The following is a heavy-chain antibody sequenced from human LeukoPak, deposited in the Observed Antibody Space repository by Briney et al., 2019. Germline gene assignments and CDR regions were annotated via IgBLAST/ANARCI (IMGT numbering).Heavy chain of an antibody. CDR1: GYAFTGYY. CDR2: INPNSGGT. D-gene: IGHD3-22*01. V-gene: IGHV1-2*02. J-gene: IGHJ4*02. Sequence: ASVKVSCKASGYAFTGYYMHWVRQAPGQGLEWMGWINPNSGGTNYAQKFQGRVTMTRDTSISTAYMELSRLRSDDTAVYYCARDYYDSSGYYYYFDYWGQGTLVNVSS. CDR3: ARDYYDSSGYYYYFDY.